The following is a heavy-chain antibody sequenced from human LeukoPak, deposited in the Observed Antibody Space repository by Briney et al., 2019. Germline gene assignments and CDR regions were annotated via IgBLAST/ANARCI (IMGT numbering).Heavy chain of an antibody. CDR1: GDSISTYY. J-gene: IGHJ4*02. CDR3: ARRSTIFGVVEY. Sequence: PSETLSLTCTVSGDSISTYYWSWIRQPPGKGLEWIGYIYYSGSTNYNPSLKSRVTISVDTSKNQFSLKLSSVTAADTAVYYCARRSTIFGVVEYWRPGTLVTVSS. D-gene: IGHD3-3*01. CDR2: IYYSGST. V-gene: IGHV4-59*08.